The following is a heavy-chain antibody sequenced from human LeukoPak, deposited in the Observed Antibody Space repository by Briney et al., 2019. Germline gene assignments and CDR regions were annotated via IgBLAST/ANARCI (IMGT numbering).Heavy chain of an antibody. CDR2: IHPGDSNT. J-gene: IGHJ6*02. D-gene: IGHD3-9*01. CDR1: GYSFTSYW. CDR3: ARQPPGRYGKDV. V-gene: IGHV5-51*01. Sequence: GESLKISCQGSGYSFTSYWISWVRQMPGKGPEWMGIIHPGDSNTRYSLSFQGQVTISADKSISTAYLQWSSLKASDTAMYYCARQPPGRYGKDVWGQGTMVTVSS.